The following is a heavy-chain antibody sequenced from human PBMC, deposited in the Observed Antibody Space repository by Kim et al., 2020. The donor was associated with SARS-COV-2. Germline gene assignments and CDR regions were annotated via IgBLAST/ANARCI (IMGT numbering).Heavy chain of an antibody. J-gene: IGHJ6*02. CDR1: GFTFSSYA. D-gene: IGHD2-15*01. CDR2: IWYDGSNK. Sequence: GGSLRLSCAASGFTFSSYAMHWVRQAPGKGLEWVAVIWYDGSNKYYADSVKGRFTISRDNSKNTLYLQMNSLRAEDTAVYYCAKDIRYCSGGSCYYYYGMDVWGQGTTVTVSS. CDR3: AKDIRYCSGGSCYYYYGMDV. V-gene: IGHV3-33*06.